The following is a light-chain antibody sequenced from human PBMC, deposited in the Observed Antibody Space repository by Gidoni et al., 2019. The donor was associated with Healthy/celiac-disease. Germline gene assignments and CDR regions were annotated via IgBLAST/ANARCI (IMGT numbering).Light chain of an antibody. CDR2: AAS. CDR3: QQLNSYPPS. V-gene: IGKV1-9*01. Sequence: DIQLTQSPSFLSASVGDRVTITCRASQGISSYLAWYQQKPGKAPKLLLYAASTLQSGVPSSFSGSGSGTEFTLTISSLQPEDFATYYCQQLNSYPPSFGQGTKLEIK. CDR1: QGISSY. J-gene: IGKJ2*03.